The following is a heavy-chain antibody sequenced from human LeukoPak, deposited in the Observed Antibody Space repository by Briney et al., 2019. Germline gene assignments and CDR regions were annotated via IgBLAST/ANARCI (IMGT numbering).Heavy chain of an antibody. CDR2: INPNSRGT. D-gene: IGHD6-6*01. Sequence: ASVKVSCQASGYTFTGYYMHWVRQAPGQGLEWMGRINPNSRGTNYAQKFQGRVTMTRDTSISTAYMELSRLTSDDTAVYYCARENYASIAADWGQGTLVTVSS. CDR1: GYTFTGYY. V-gene: IGHV1-2*06. CDR3: ARENYASIAAD. J-gene: IGHJ4*02.